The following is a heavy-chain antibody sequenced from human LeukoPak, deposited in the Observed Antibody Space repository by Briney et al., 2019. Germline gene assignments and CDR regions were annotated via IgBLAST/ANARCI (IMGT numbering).Heavy chain of an antibody. CDR3: ARDVVTNWNYVDY. CDR2: ISYDGSNK. V-gene: IGHV3-30-3*01. D-gene: IGHD1-1*01. Sequence: QPGGSLRFSCAASGFTFSSYAMHWVRQAPGKGLEWVAVISYDGSNKYYADSVKGRFTISRDNSKNTLYLQMNSLRAEDTAVYYCARDVVTNWNYVDYWGQGTLVTVSS. J-gene: IGHJ4*02. CDR1: GFTFSSYA.